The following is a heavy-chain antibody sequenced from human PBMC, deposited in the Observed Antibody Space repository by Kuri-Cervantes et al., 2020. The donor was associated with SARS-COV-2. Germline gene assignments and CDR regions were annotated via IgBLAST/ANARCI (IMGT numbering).Heavy chain of an antibody. CDR2: IYLGDSDT. CDR3: ARPSDYCSSTSCLDY. V-gene: IGHV5-51*01. Sequence: GESLKISCKGSGYSFANYWIGWVRQMPGKGLEWMGVIYLGDSDTRYSPSFQGQVTISADKSISTAYLQWSSLKASDSAMYYCARPSDYCSSTSCLDYWGQGTLVTVSS. D-gene: IGHD2-2*01. CDR1: GYSFANYW. J-gene: IGHJ4*02.